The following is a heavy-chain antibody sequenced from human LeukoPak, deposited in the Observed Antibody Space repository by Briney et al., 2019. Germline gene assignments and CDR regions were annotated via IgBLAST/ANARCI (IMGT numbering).Heavy chain of an antibody. V-gene: IGHV3-20*04. CDR3: ARGGSAAGLFDY. CDR2: INWNGDST. J-gene: IGHJ4*02. CDR1: GFXFDDYG. D-gene: IGHD6-13*01. Sequence: GGSLRLSCAASGFXFDDYGMSWVRQAPGKGLEWVSGINWNGDSTGYADSVKGRFTISRDNAKNSLYLQLNSLRAEDTALYYCARGGSAAGLFDYWGQGTLVTVSS.